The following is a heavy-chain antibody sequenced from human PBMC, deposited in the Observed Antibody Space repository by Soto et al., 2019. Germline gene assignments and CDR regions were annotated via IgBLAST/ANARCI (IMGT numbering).Heavy chain of an antibody. V-gene: IGHV1-18*01. CDR2: ISAHNGNT. Sequence: QVHLVQSGAEVKKPGASVKVSCKASGYTFTSYGITWVRQAPGQGLEWMGWISAHNGNTDYAQKLQGRVIVTRDTSTSTAYMGLRSLISYDTAVYYCARGRYGDYWGQGALVTVSS. J-gene: IGHJ4*02. D-gene: IGHD1-1*01. CDR3: ARGRYGDY. CDR1: GYTFTSYG.